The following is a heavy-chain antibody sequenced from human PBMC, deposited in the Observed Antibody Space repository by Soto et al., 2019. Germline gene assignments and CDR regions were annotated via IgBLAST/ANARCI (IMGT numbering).Heavy chain of an antibody. CDR3: ARDWSFDY. D-gene: IGHD2-21*01. J-gene: IGHJ4*02. V-gene: IGHV3-23*01. Sequence: DVQLLESGGGLVQPGGSLRLSCAASGLDFGSYPMSWVRKAPGKGLEWVSGMSSIGGSIYYADSVKGRFTISRDNSKNTLYLQMNSLRAEDTAVYYCARDWSFDYWGQGALVTVSS. CDR2: MSSIGGSI. CDR1: GLDFGSYP.